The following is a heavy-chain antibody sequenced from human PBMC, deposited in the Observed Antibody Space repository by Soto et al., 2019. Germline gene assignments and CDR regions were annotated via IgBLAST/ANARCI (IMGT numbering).Heavy chain of an antibody. CDR2: IFSIDEK. J-gene: IGHJ4*02. D-gene: IGHD6-13*01. CDR3: ARLQLSSNCFLPDY. CDR1: GFSPTNARMG. V-gene: IGHV2-26*01. Sequence: QVTLRETGPVLVNPTEPLTLTCTVSGFSPTNARMGVSWIRQPPGKALEWLAHIFSIDEKSYSTSLKKRLTISKDSAKSQAVLTMSNMDHVDTAKYYRARLQLSSNCFLPDYWGQGTLVTASS.